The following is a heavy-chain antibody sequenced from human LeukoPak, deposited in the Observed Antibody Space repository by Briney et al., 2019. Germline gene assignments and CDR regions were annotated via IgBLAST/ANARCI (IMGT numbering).Heavy chain of an antibody. J-gene: IGHJ6*02. CDR3: ARVGYSGYDYYYYYYGMDV. Sequence: SVKVSCKASGGIFSSYAISWVRQAPRQGLEWMGGIIPIFGTANYAQKFQGRVTITADESTSTAYMELSSLRSEDTAVYYCARVGYSGYDYYYYYYGMDVWGQGTTVTVSS. CDR2: IIPIFGTA. CDR1: GGIFSSYA. D-gene: IGHD5-12*01. V-gene: IGHV1-69*13.